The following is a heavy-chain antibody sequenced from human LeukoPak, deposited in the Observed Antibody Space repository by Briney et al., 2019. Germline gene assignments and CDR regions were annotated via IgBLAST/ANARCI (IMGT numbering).Heavy chain of an antibody. CDR1: GGSISTYY. J-gene: IGHJ4*02. V-gene: IGHV4-59*01. Sequence: SETLSLTCTVSGGSISTYYWNWTRQPPGKGLEWIGYIYYSGATNYNPSLKSRVTISVDTSKNQFSLKLSSVTAADTAVYHCARGVYIAAAQYGFWGQGTLVTVSS. D-gene: IGHD6-13*01. CDR2: IYYSGAT. CDR3: ARGVYIAAAQYGF.